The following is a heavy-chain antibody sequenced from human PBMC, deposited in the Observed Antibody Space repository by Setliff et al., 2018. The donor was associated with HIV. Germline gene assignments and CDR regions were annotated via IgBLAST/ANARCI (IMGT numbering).Heavy chain of an antibody. D-gene: IGHD6-19*01. V-gene: IGHV1-18*01. J-gene: IGHJ4*01. CDR1: GYIFNSYG. CDR3: ARDQGDASGWYAGDY. Sequence: ASVKVSCKASGYIFNSYGISWVRQAPGQGLEWMGWISAYNGNTNYAQKVQGRVSMTTDTSTSTAYMELRSLRSDDTAVYYCARDQGDASGWYAGDYWGHGTLVTVSS. CDR2: ISAYNGNT.